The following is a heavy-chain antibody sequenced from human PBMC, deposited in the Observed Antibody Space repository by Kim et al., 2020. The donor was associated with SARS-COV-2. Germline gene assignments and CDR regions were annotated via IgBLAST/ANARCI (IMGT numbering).Heavy chain of an antibody. CDR3: ARMGLGVVGATNYYYYGMDV. J-gene: IGHJ6*02. Sequence: SGPTLVNPTQTLTLTCTFSGFSLSTSGMCVSWIRQPPGKALEWLALIDWDDDKYYSTSLKTRLTISKDTSKNQVVLTMTNMDPVDTATYYCARMGLGVVGATNYYYYGMDVWGQGTTVTVSS. CDR1: GFSLSTSGMC. V-gene: IGHV2-70*01. CDR2: IDWDDDK. D-gene: IGHD1-26*01.